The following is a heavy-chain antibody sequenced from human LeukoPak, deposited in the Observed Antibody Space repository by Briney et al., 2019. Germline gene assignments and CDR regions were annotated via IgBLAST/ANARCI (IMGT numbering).Heavy chain of an antibody. J-gene: IGHJ4*02. V-gene: IGHV1-8*02. CDR1: GYTFTSYA. CDR3: TTDQLCSGGSCYSPFDY. Sequence: ASVKVSCKASGYTFTSYAMHWVRQAPGQRLEWMGWMNPNSGNTGYAQKFQGRVTMTRNTSISTAYMELSSLRSEDTAVYYCTTDQLCSGGSCYSPFDYWGQGTLVTVSS. D-gene: IGHD2-15*01. CDR2: MNPNSGNT.